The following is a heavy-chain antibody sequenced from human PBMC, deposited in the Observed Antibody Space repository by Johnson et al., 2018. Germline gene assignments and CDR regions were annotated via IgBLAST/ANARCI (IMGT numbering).Heavy chain of an antibody. CDR1: GFIVSYNY. CDR3: ARANTTTDPSTSYQLDKPSHYYYGMDV. Sequence: VQLGQAGGGLVQARGSLRLSCAASGFIVSYNYMNWVRQAPGKGLEWVSVIYSGGSTYYADSVKGRFTISRDNSKNPLYLQMNSLRAEDKALYYCARANTTTDPSTSYQLDKPSHYYYGMDVWGQGTTVTVSS. J-gene: IGHJ6*02. D-gene: IGHD2-2*01. CDR2: IYSGGST. V-gene: IGHV3-66*01.